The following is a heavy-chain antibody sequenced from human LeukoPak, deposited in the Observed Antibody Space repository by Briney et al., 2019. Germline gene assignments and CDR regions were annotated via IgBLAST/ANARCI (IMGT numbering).Heavy chain of an antibody. CDR1: GYTFIGYF. Sequence: ASVRVSCKTSGYTFIGYFIHWVRQAPGQGLEWMGWINPHSGDTAYANKFQGRVTLTRDTTTTTVYMESNSLRSDDTAVYFCARVRGGYCTGDRCYGDFFLDNWGQGTLVTVTS. CDR3: ARVRGGYCTGDRCYGDFFLDN. CDR2: INPHSGDT. V-gene: IGHV1-2*02. D-gene: IGHD2-15*01. J-gene: IGHJ4*02.